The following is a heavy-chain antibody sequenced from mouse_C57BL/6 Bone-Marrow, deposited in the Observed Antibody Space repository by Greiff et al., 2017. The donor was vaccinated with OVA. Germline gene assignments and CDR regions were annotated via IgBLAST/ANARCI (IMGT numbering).Heavy chain of an antibody. J-gene: IGHJ1*03. Sequence: QVQLQQSGPELVKPGASVKISCKASGYAFSSSWMNWVKQRPGKGLEWIGRIYPGDGDTTYNGKFKGKATLTADKSSSTAYMQLSSLTSEDSAVYFCATKSSYYCGSVYWYFDVWGTGTTVTVSS. D-gene: IGHD1-1*01. CDR3: ATKSSYYCGSVYWYFDV. CDR1: GYAFSSSW. CDR2: IYPGDGDT. V-gene: IGHV1-82*01.